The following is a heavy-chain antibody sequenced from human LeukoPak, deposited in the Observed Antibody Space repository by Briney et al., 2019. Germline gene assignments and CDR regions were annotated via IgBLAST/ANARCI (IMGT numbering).Heavy chain of an antibody. Sequence: GGSLRLSCAASGFTFSSYSMNWVRQAPGKGLEWVSSISSSSSYIYYADSVKGRFTISRDNAKNSLYLQMNSLRAEDTAVYYCARDKGDYGTIDYWGQGTLVTVS. D-gene: IGHD4-17*01. J-gene: IGHJ4*02. CDR1: GFTFSSYS. CDR3: ARDKGDYGTIDY. CDR2: ISSSSSYI. V-gene: IGHV3-21*01.